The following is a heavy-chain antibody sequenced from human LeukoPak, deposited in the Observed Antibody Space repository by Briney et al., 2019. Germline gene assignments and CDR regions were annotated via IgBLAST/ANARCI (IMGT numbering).Heavy chain of an antibody. CDR3: ARTVYDLRGQGLIPGLDS. CDR2: IYKSGNA. D-gene: IGHD6-19*01. J-gene: IGHJ4*02. Sequence: GGSLRLSCAASGFTVSSNYLSWVRQAPGKGLEWVSLIYKSGNAHSADSVKGRFTISRDISKSTLYLQMNSLRPEDTAVYYCARTVYDLRGQGLIPGLDSWGQGTLVTVSS. V-gene: IGHV3-66*02. CDR1: GFTVSSNY.